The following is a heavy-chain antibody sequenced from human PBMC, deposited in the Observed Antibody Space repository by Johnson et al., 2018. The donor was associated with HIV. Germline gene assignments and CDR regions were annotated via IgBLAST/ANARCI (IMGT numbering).Heavy chain of an antibody. CDR2: INWNGGST. J-gene: IGHJ3*02. D-gene: IGHD1-1*01. CDR3: ARPLDWKDLSDALDI. Sequence: VQLVESGGRVVRPGGSLTLSCAASGFSFDDYGMTWVRQIAGKGLEWVSGINWNGGSTGYADSVKGRFTISRDNSKNTVYLQMNSLRADDTAMYYCARPLDWKDLSDALDIWGQGTMVSVSS. CDR1: GFSFDDYG. V-gene: IGHV3-20*04.